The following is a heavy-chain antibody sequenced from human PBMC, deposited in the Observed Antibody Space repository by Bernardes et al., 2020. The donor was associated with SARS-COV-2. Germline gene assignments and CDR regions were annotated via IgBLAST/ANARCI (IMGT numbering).Heavy chain of an antibody. J-gene: IGHJ4*02. V-gene: IGHV3-7*04. CDR2: IKQDGSEK. D-gene: IGHD6-19*01. CDR3: ARDGMSGWYRYYFDY. Sequence: GGSLRLSCAASGFTFSSYWMSWVRQAPGKGLEWVANIKQDGSEKYYVDSVKGRFTISRDNAKNSLYLQMNSLRAEDTAVYYCARDGMSGWYRYYFDYWGQGTLVTVSS. CDR1: GFTFSSYW.